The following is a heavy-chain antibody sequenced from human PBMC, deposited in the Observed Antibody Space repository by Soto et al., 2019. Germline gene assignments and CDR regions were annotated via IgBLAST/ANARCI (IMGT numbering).Heavy chain of an antibody. D-gene: IGHD5-12*01. V-gene: IGHV1-69*12. CDR1: GFTFSSYT. CDR3: ARGNPRWLQLWYFDL. J-gene: IGHJ2*01. Sequence: QVQLVQSGAEVKKPGSSVTVSCKASGFTFSSYTISWVRQAPGQGLEWMGGIIPIFGTANYAQKFQGRVTITADESTSPAYMELSSLRSEDTAVYYCARGNPRWLQLWYFDLWGRGTMVTVSS. CDR2: IIPIFGTA.